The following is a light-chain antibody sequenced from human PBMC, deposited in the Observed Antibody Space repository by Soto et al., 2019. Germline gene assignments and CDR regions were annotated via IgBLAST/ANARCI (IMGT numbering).Light chain of an antibody. CDR1: QSVGSY. Sequence: EVVLTQSPATLSLSPGERATLSCRASQSVGSYLALFHQKPGQAPRLLIYDASNRAPGIPARFSGSGSGTDFTLTISSLDPEDFGVYYCQQRKNWPPITFGQGTRLEIK. CDR3: QQRKNWPPIT. V-gene: IGKV3-11*01. CDR2: DAS. J-gene: IGKJ5*01.